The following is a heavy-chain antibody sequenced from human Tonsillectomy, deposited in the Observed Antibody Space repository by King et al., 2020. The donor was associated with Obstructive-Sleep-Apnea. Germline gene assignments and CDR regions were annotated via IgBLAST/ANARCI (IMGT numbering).Heavy chain of an antibody. CDR1: GDSFTNNDDY. J-gene: IGHJ4*02. Sequence: PLQESGPGLVRPSESLSLTCSVSGDSFTNNDDYWTWIRPPPGKRLEWIGNIHNSGTTNYNPSLRSRVTISADSSKNHFSLKLTSVTAADTAVYFCAKRDGTDWGQGTLVTVSS. CDR3: AKRDGTD. D-gene: IGHD5-24*01. CDR2: IHNSGTT. V-gene: IGHV4-61*03.